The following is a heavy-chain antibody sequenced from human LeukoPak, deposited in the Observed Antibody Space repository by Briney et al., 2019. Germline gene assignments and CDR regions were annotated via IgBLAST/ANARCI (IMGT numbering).Heavy chain of an antibody. D-gene: IGHD6-19*01. CDR3: ATQVLGQYSRGWYYFDY. Sequence: PSETLSLTCTVSGGSISSYYWSWSRQPPGKGLEWVGYIYFSGSTNYNPSPNSQVTISVDTSKNQSSLQRSSATAADTAVYYGATQVLGQYSRGWYYFDYWGQGTLVTVSS. CDR2: IYFSGST. CDR1: GGSISSYY. J-gene: IGHJ4*02. V-gene: IGHV4-59*08.